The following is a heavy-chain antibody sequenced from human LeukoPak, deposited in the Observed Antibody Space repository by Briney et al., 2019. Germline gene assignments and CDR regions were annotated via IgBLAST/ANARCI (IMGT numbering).Heavy chain of an antibody. CDR1: GGSISSSSYY. CDR3: ARRGSGTDAFDI. Sequence: SETLSLTCTVSGGSISSSSYYWGWIRQPPGKGLEWIGEIYHSGSTNYNPSLKSRVTISVDKSKNQFSLKLSSVTAADTAVYYCARRGSGTDAFDIWGQGTMVTVSS. J-gene: IGHJ3*02. V-gene: IGHV4-39*07. CDR2: IYHSGST. D-gene: IGHD6-19*01.